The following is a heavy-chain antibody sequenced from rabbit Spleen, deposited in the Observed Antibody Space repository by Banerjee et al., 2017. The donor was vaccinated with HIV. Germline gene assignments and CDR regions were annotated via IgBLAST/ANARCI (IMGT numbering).Heavy chain of an antibody. D-gene: IGHD8-1*01. Sequence: QEQLVESGGGLVQPEGSLTLTCKASGFSFSDRDVMCWVRQAPGKGLEWIACIDTGSSGFTYFTSWAKGRFTISKTSSTTVTLQVTSLTAADTATYFCARDSGTSFSSYGMDLWGQGTLVTVS. CDR3: ARDSGTSFSSYGMDL. J-gene: IGHJ6*01. CDR1: GFSFSDRDV. CDR2: IDTGSSGFT. V-gene: IGHV1S45*01.